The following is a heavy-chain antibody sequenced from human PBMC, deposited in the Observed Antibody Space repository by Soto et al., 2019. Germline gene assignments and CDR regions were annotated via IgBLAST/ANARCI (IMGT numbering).Heavy chain of an antibody. Sequence: QVQLVQSGAEVKKPGASVKVSCKASGYTFTSYGISWVRQAPGQGLEWMGWISAYNGNTNYAQKLQGRVTMTTDTSTSTANMELRSLRSDDTAVYYCARADFESYVVCAFDIWGQGTMVTVSS. CDR1: GYTFTSYG. D-gene: IGHD2-8*02. CDR2: ISAYNGNT. J-gene: IGHJ3*02. V-gene: IGHV1-18*01. CDR3: ARADFESYVVCAFDI.